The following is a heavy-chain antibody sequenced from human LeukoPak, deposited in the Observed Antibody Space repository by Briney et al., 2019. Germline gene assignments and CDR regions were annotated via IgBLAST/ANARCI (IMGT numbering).Heavy chain of an antibody. J-gene: IGHJ4*02. CDR1: GLTFSNYA. V-gene: IGHV3-23*01. Sequence: GGSLRLSCTASGLTFSNYAMSWVRQAPGKGLEWVSTISDNADGTYYADSVKGRFTISRDNSKTTVYLQMNGLRAEDTAVYYCARLTLAYWGQGTLVSVSS. CDR2: ISDNADGT. D-gene: IGHD2-21*02. CDR3: ARLTLAY.